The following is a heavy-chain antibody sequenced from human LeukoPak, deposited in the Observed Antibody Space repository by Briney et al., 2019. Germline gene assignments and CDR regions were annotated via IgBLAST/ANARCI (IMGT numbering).Heavy chain of an antibody. J-gene: IGHJ4*02. Sequence: GGSLRLSCAASGFIFSSYGMHWVRQAPGKGLEWVAFIRYDGSNKYYADSVRGRFTISRDNSKNTLYLQMNSLRAEDTAVYYCAKVAGGGYCTSTSCYTPHFDYWGQGTLVTVSS. CDR2: IRYDGSNK. V-gene: IGHV3-30*02. CDR3: AKVAGGGYCTSTSCYTPHFDY. D-gene: IGHD2-2*02. CDR1: GFIFSSYG.